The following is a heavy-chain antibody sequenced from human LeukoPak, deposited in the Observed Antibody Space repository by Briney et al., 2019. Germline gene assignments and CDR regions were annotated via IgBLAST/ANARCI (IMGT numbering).Heavy chain of an antibody. CDR2: LLPGGREN. CDR1: GYSFSTNM. J-gene: IGHJ4*02. Sequence: SGGCLRLSCVVSGYSFSTNMLTWVSQAPGKGLEWVANLLPGGRENYRVESLKGRFTNSRDNAKNTLYLQMNILRAEDTAVYYCMSAHGYWGQGTLVTVTS. V-gene: IGHV3-7*01. CDR3: MSAHGY.